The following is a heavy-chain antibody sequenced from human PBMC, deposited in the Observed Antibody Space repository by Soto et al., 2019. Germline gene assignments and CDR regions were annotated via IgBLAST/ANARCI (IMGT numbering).Heavy chain of an antibody. CDR1: CYTFTSYG. CDR2: ISAYNGNT. CDR3: ARDRSNSYYGGNSDPFDI. J-gene: IGHJ3*02. D-gene: IGHD4-17*01. Sequence: GASVKVSFKASCYTFTSYGISWVRQAPGQGLEWMGWISAYNGNTNYAQKLQGRVTMTTDTSTSTAYMELRSLRSDDTAVYYCARDRSNSYYGGNSDPFDIWGQGTMVTVSS. V-gene: IGHV1-18*01.